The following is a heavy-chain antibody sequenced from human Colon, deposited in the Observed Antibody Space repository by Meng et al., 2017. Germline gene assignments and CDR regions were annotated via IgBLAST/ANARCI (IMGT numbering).Heavy chain of an antibody. CDR2: SYPRGDT. CDR1: GVSISSDIW. J-gene: IGHJ4*02. Sequence: QLQLVESGPGLVKTSGTLSFAVIVFGVSISSDIWWSWVRQPPREGVGWIGESYPRGDTNYTPSLKSRVDISVDKSKNQFYLGLFSVTAADTAVYYCGRDQGRELINHWGQGTLVTVSS. D-gene: IGHD1-7*01. V-gene: IGHV4-4*02. CDR3: GRDQGRELINH.